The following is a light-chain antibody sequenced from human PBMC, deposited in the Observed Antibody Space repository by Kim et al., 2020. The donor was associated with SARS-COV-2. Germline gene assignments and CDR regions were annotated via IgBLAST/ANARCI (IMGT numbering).Light chain of an antibody. Sequence: SYELTQPPSVSVSPGQTASITCSGDKLGDKYACWYQQKPGQSPVLVIYQDSKRPSGIPERFSGSNSGNTATLTISGTQAMDEADYYCQAWDSSTVVFGGGPQLPVL. CDR1: KLGDKY. CDR3: QAWDSSTVV. V-gene: IGLV3-1*01. CDR2: QDS. J-gene: IGLJ2*01.